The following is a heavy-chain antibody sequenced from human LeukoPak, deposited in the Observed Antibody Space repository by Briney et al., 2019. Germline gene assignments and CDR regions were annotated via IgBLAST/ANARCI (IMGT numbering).Heavy chain of an antibody. CDR1: GFTFSSYG. CDR2: IRYDGSNK. D-gene: IGHD6-13*01. V-gene: IGHV3-30*02. Sequence: GGSLRLSCAASGFTFSSYGMHWVRQAPGKGLEWVAFIRYDGSNKYYADSVKGRFTISRDNSKNTLYLQMNSLRAEDTAVYYCAKETVPGIAAAGILWFDPWGQGTLVTVSS. CDR3: AKETVPGIAAAGILWFDP. J-gene: IGHJ5*02.